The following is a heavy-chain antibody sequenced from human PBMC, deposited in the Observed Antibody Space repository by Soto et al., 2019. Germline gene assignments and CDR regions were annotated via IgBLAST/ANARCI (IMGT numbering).Heavy chain of an antibody. J-gene: IGHJ2*01. Sequence: GKGLEWIGYIYYSGSTNYNPSLKSRVTISVDTSKNQFSLKLSSVTAADTAVFFFQAEDGIRDVRPVSAFRLNRSSDL. D-gene: IGHD3-10*02. CDR3: QAEDGIRDVRPVSAFRLNRSSDL. CDR2: IYYSGST. V-gene: IGHV4-59*01.